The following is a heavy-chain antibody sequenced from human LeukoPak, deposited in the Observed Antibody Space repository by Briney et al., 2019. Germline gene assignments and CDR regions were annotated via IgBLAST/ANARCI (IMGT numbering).Heavy chain of an antibody. CDR2: IRYDGSNK. CDR3: AKVPHYYDRD. CDR1: GFTFSTYG. D-gene: IGHD3-22*01. V-gene: IGHV3-30*02. Sequence: GGSLRLSCGASGFTFSTYGMSWVRQAPGKGLEWVAFIRYDGSNKYYADSVKGRFTISRDNSKNTLYLQMNSLRAEDTAVYYCAKVPHYYDRDWGQGTLVTVSS. J-gene: IGHJ4*02.